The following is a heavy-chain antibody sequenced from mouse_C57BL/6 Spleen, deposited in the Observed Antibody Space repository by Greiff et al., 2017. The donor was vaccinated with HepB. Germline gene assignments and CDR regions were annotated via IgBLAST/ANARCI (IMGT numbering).Heavy chain of an antibody. CDR1: GYSFTDYN. D-gene: IGHD1-1*01. Sequence: EVKLQESGPELVKPGASVKISCKASGYSFTDYNMNWVKQSNGKSLEWIGVINPNYGTTSYNQKFKGKATLTVDPSSSTAYMQLNSLTSEDSAVYYCARGLGYYGSSYDYFDYWGQGTTLTVSS. CDR3: ARGLGYYGSSYDYFDY. CDR2: INPNYGTT. V-gene: IGHV1-39*01. J-gene: IGHJ2*01.